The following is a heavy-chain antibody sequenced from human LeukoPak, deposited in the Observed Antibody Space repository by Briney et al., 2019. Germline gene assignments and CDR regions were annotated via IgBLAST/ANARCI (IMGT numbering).Heavy chain of an antibody. CDR3: AKDREDILLMVYAIGSLWYFDL. V-gene: IGHV3-23*01. J-gene: IGHJ2*01. D-gene: IGHD2-8*01. CDR1: RFTFSSYA. CDR2: INAGGDTT. Sequence: PGGSLRLSCAASRFTFSSYAMSWVRQAPGKGLEWVSTINAGGDTTYYADSVKGRFTISRDNSKNTLYLQLNSLRAEDTAVYYCAKDREDILLMVYAIGSLWYFDLWGRGTLVTVSS.